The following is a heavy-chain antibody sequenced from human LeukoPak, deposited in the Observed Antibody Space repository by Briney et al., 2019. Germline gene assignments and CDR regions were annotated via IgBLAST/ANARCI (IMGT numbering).Heavy chain of an antibody. Sequence: GGSLRLSCAASGFTFSSYAMSWDRQAPGKGLEWVSAISGSGGSTYYADSVKGRFTISRDNSKNTLYLQMNSLRAEDTAVYYCATAHSPYCSSTSCYSASYYYYYGMDVWGQGTTVTVSS. CDR3: ATAHSPYCSSTSCYSASYYYYYGMDV. CDR2: ISGSGGST. J-gene: IGHJ6*02. V-gene: IGHV3-23*01. CDR1: GFTFSSYA. D-gene: IGHD2-2*01.